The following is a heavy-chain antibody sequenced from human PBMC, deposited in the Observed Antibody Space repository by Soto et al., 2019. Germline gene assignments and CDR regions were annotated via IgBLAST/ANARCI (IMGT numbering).Heavy chain of an antibody. CDR1: GGSFSGYY. J-gene: IGHJ6*02. CDR2: INHSGST. CDR3: ARGAYYGSGSLSTRTYYYYGMDV. D-gene: IGHD3-10*01. V-gene: IGHV4-34*01. Sequence: SETLSLTCAVYGGSFSGYYWSWIRQPPGKGLEWIGEINHSGSTNYNPSLKSRVTISVDTSRNQFSLKLSSVTAADTAVYYCARGAYYGSGSLSTRTYYYYGMDVWGQGTTVTVSS.